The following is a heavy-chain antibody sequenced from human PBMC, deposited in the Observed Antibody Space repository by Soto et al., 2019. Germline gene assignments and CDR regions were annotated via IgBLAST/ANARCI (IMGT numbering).Heavy chain of an antibody. Sequence: SETLCLTCTVSGGSIGSYYWSWIRQPPGKGLEWIGYIYYSGSTNYNPSLKSRVTISVDTSKNQFSLKLSSVTAADTAVYYCARTTSDSSSFDPWGQGTLVTVSS. V-gene: IGHV4-59*08. D-gene: IGHD6-6*01. CDR2: IYYSGST. J-gene: IGHJ5*02. CDR1: GGSIGSYY. CDR3: ARTTSDSSSFDP.